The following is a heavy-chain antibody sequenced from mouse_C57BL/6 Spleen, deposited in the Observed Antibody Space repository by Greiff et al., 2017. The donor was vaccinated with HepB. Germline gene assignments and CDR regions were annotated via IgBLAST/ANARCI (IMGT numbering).Heavy chain of an antibody. D-gene: IGHD1-1*01. CDR3: ARDYGSSLWFAY. J-gene: IGHJ3*01. CDR1: GYTFTSST. CDR2: INPSSGYT. V-gene: IGHV1-4*01. Sequence: VKLQESGAELARPGASVKMSCKASGYTFTSSTMHWVKQRPGQGLEWIGYINPSSGYTKYNQKFKDKATLTADKSSSTAYMQLSSLTSEDSAVYYCARDYGSSLWFAYWGQGTLVTVSA.